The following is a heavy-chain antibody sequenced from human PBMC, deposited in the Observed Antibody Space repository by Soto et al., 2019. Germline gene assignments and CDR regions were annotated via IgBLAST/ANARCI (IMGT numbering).Heavy chain of an antibody. J-gene: IGHJ4*02. CDR2: ISNDGSNK. CDR3: AKDQLPVYYYHSRGPFDS. Sequence: QVQLVESGGGVVQPGRSLRLSSGASGFTFSNYGMHWVRQAPGKGLEWVAFISNDGSNKNYGDSVKGRFSISRDNSENTLSLQLNSLRAEDTAVYFCAKDQLPVYYYHSRGPFDSWGQGTLVTVSS. D-gene: IGHD3-22*01. CDR1: GFTFSNYG. V-gene: IGHV3-30*18.